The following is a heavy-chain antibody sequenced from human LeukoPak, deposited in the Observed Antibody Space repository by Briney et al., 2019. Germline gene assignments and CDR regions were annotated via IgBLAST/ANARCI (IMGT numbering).Heavy chain of an antibody. D-gene: IGHD2-15*01. Sequence: PGGSLRLSCAAPGFTFSSYWMSWVRQAPGKGLEWVANIKHDGREKYYVDSVKGRFTISRDNAKHSMYLQMNSLRAEDTAVYYCARKRGYCSGGSCYIDYWGQGTLVTVSS. CDR1: GFTFSSYW. CDR2: IKHDGREK. J-gene: IGHJ4*02. CDR3: ARKRGYCSGGSCYIDY. V-gene: IGHV3-7*01.